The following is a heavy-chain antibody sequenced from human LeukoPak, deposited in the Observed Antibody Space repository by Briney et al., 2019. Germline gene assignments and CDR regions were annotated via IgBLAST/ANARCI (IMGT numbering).Heavy chain of an antibody. CDR2: ISAYNGNT. CDR1: GYTFTSYG. D-gene: IGHD3-16*01. Sequence: ASVKVSCKASGYTFTSYGISWVRQAPGQGLEWMGWISAYNGNTNYAQKLQGRVTMTTDTSTSTAYMELSSLRSEDTAVYYCATARGVTPYSDDIWGQGTMVTVSS. J-gene: IGHJ3*02. CDR3: ATARGVTPYSDDI. V-gene: IGHV1-18*01.